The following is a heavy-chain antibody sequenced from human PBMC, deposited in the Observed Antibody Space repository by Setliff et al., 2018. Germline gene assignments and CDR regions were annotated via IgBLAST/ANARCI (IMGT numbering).Heavy chain of an antibody. D-gene: IGHD3-3*01. CDR2: ISSSGSTI. CDR1: GFTFSSYA. V-gene: IGHV3-48*03. Sequence: GGSLRLSCAASGFTFSSYAMSWVRQAPGKGLEWVSYISSSGSTIYYADSVKGRFTISRDNAKNSLYLQMNSLRAEDTAVYYCARAGWGVPGDFWSGSRDPYGMDVWGQGTTVTVSS. CDR3: ARAGWGVPGDFWSGSRDPYGMDV. J-gene: IGHJ6*02.